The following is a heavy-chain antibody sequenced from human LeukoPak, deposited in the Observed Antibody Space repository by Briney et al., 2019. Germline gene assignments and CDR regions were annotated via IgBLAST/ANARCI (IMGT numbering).Heavy chain of an antibody. CDR2: ISGSGGRT. CDR1: GFTFSTYA. V-gene: IGHV3-23*01. Sequence: PGGSLRLSCAASGFTFSTYAMSWVRQAPGKGLEWVSAISGSGGRTYYADSVKGRFTISRDNAKNSLYLQMNSLRAEDTAVCYCARDLGMTDGDYVSYFDYWGQGTLVTVSS. D-gene: IGHD4-17*01. CDR3: ARDLGMTDGDYVSYFDY. J-gene: IGHJ4*02.